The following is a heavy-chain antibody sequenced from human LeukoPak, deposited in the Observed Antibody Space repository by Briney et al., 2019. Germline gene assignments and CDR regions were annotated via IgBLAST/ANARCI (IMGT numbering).Heavy chain of an antibody. CDR2: IYSGGST. CDR3: ARSAGDPGLLDY. J-gene: IGHJ4*02. Sequence: GGSLRLSCAASGFTFSSYGIHWVRQAPGKGLEWVSVIYSGGSTYYADSVKGRFTISRDNSKNTLYLQMNSLRAEDTAVYYCARSAGDPGLLDYWGQGTLVTVSS. CDR1: GFTFSSYG. V-gene: IGHV3-NL1*01. D-gene: IGHD5-24*01.